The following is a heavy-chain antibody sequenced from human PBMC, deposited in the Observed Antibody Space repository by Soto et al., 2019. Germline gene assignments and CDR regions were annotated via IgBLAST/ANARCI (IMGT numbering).Heavy chain of an antibody. Sequence: GASVKVSCKASGYTFTSYGISWVGRAPGQGVEWMGWISAYNGNTNYAQQLQGRVAMISATSTSTAYMELRSLRSDDTAVYYCARVRGITMFGVVPYYYYGMGGWGQGTTVTVSS. CDR3: ARVRGITMFGVVPYYYYGMGG. V-gene: IGHV1-18*01. CDR2: ISAYNGNT. J-gene: IGHJ6*02. CDR1: GYTFTSYG. D-gene: IGHD3-3*01.